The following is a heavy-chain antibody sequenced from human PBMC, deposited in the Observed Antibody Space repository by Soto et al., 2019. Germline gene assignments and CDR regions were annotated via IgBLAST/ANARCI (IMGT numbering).Heavy chain of an antibody. V-gene: IGHV3-21*01. J-gene: IGHJ4*02. Sequence: ETLRLSCAASGFTLSSYSMNWVRQAPGKGLEWVSSISSSSSYIYYADSVKGRFTISRDNAKNSLYLQMNSLRAEDTAVYYCASSGGGCSSTSCHDYWGQGTLVTVSS. CDR3: ASSGGGCSSTSCHDY. CDR2: ISSSSSYI. D-gene: IGHD2-2*01. CDR1: GFTLSSYS.